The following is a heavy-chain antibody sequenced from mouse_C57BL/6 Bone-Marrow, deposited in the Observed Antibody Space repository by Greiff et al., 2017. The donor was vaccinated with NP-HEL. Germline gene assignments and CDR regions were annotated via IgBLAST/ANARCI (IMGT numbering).Heavy chain of an antibody. D-gene: IGHD1-1*02. CDR3: ARWVVGPYYFDY. Sequence: VQLQQSGPELVKPGASVKISCKASGYAFSSSWMNWVKQRPGKGLEWIGRIYPGDGDTNYNGKFKGKATLTADKSSSTAYMQLSSLTSEDSAVYFCARWVVGPYYFDYWGQGTTLTVSS. CDR1: GYAFSSSW. V-gene: IGHV1-82*01. CDR2: IYPGDGDT. J-gene: IGHJ2*01.